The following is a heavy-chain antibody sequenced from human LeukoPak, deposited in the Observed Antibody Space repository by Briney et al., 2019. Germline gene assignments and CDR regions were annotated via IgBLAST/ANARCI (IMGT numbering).Heavy chain of an antibody. Sequence: GGSLRLSCAASGFTLSSYAMHWVRQAPGKGLEWVAVISYDGSNKYYADSVKGRFTISRDNSKNTLYLQMNSLRAEDTAVYYCASFRGSSGWYYWGQGTLVTVSS. V-gene: IGHV3-30-3*01. J-gene: IGHJ4*02. D-gene: IGHD6-19*01. CDR2: ISYDGSNK. CDR3: ASFRGSSGWYY. CDR1: GFTLSSYA.